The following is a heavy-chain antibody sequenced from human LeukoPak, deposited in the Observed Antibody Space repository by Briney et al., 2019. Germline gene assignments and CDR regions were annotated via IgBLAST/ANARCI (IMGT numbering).Heavy chain of an antibody. J-gene: IGHJ4*02. D-gene: IGHD5-18*01. V-gene: IGHV3-74*01. Sequence: GGSLRLSCAASGFAVSGYWMHWVRQAPGKGLVWDSRINSDGRSTSYADSVKGRFTISRDNAKNTLYLQMNSLRAEDTAVYYCARDIHSYGHLDIDYWGQGTLVTVSS. CDR1: GFAVSGYW. CDR2: INSDGRST. CDR3: ARDIHSYGHLDIDY.